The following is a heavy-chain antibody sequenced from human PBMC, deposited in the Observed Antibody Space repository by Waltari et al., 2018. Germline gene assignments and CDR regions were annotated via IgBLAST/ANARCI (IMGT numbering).Heavy chain of an antibody. CDR3: ARAPRIAGGSGG. V-gene: IGHV4-38-2*01. D-gene: IGHD2-21*01. Sequence: QVQLQESGPGLVTPSETLSLTCAVSGYSISSGYYWCWIRQPPGKGLEWIGSIYQSGSTYYNPSLKSRVTISVDTSKNQFSLKLSSVTAADTAVYYCARAPRIAGGSGGWGQGTLVTVSS. CDR1: GYSISSGYY. CDR2: IYQSGST. J-gene: IGHJ4*02.